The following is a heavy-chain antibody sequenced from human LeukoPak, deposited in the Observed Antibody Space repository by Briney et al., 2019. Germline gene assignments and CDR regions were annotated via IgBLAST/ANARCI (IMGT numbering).Heavy chain of an antibody. V-gene: IGHV3-30*01. CDR3: VRDFDWRNDYFDGVLFDY. CDR1: GFTFSDYV. J-gene: IGHJ4*02. CDR2: ISYGGCRN. Sequence: GGSMTLSCPASGFTFSDYVMHWVRQPPGKGLENVARISYGGCRNYYADCVRGRFTISRDDSRNALCLQMKSLRVEDTSVYYCVRDFDWRNDYFDGVLFDYWGLGTLVTVSS. D-gene: IGHD3-9*01.